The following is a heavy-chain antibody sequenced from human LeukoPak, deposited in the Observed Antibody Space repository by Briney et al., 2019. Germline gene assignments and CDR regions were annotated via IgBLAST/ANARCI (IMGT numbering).Heavy chain of an antibody. Sequence: GGSLRLSCAASGFTFSSYGMHWVRQAPGKGLEWVAFKQNDGSTTFYAESVKGRFTISRDNSKNTLYLQMNSLRAEDTAVYYCAKVGGYYYDSSGYALWGQGTMVTVSS. V-gene: IGHV3-30*02. CDR1: GFTFSSYG. CDR2: KQNDGSTT. J-gene: IGHJ3*01. CDR3: AKVGGYYYDSSGYAL. D-gene: IGHD3-22*01.